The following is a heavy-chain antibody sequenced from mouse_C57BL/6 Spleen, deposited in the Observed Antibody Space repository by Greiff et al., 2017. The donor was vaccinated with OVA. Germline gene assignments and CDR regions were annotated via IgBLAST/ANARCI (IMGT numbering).Heavy chain of an antibody. D-gene: IGHD3-1*01. CDR2: IDPSDSYT. CDR1: GYTFTSYW. CDR3: ARGTAQATSYAMDY. V-gene: IGHV1-59*01. Sequence: QVQLQQPGAELVRPGTSVKLSCKASGYTFTSYWMHWVKQRPGQGLEWIGVIDPSDSYTNYNQKFKGKATLTVDTSSSTAYMQLSRLTSEDSAVYYCARGTAQATSYAMDYWGQGTSVTVSS. J-gene: IGHJ4*01.